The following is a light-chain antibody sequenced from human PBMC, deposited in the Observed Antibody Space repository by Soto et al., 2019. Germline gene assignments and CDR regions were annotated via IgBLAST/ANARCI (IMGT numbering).Light chain of an antibody. Sequence: EVVLTQYPVSLSISTRERATLSCRASQSFRGLLAWYQQKPGQAPRLLIYDAYNRATGIPPRFSGSGSGTDFTLTISSLEPEDSAVYYCQQRHMWPITFGQGTLLEI. CDR1: QSFRGL. CDR3: QQRHMWPIT. V-gene: IGKV3-11*01. CDR2: DAY. J-gene: IGKJ5*01.